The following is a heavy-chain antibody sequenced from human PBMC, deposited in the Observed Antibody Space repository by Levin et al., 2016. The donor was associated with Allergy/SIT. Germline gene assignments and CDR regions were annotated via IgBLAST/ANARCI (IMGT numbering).Heavy chain of an antibody. Sequence: SETLSLTCTVSGGSISSSSYYWGWIRQPPGKGLEWIGSIYYSGSTYYNPSLKSRVTISVDTSKNQFSLKLSSVTAADTAVYYCAGFRGSTFDYWGQGTLVTVSS. J-gene: IGHJ4*02. V-gene: IGHV4-39*01. CDR2: IYYSGST. CDR3: AGFRGSTFDY. CDR1: GGSISSSSYY.